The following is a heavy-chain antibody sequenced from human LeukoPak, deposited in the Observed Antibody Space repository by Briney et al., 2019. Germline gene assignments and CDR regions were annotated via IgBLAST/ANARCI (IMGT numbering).Heavy chain of an antibody. V-gene: IGHV4-4*02. CDR3: ASGGLVSRYLDH. CDR1: GGSISNITW. Sequence: SETLSLTCAVSGGSISNITWWTWVRQPPGKGLEWIGEVFYSGSTNSNPSLKSRLTMSVDESKHEFSLKLTSVTAADTAVYYCASGGLVSRYLDHWGQGTLVTVSP. J-gene: IGHJ4*02. CDR2: VFYSGST. D-gene: IGHD3-9*01.